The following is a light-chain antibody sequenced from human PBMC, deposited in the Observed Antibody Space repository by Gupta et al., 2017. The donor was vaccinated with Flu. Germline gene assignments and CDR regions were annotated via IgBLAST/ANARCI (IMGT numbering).Light chain of an antibody. J-gene: IGLJ2*01. CDR3: SSCTSSSTLV. CDR2: DVT. Sequence: TSSDIGSYNYVSWDQQHPGKAPKLLIYDVTNRPSGVSNRFSGSKSGDTASLTISGLQAEDEADYYCSSCTSSSTLVFGGGTKLTVL. V-gene: IGLV2-14*01. CDR1: SSDIGSYNY.